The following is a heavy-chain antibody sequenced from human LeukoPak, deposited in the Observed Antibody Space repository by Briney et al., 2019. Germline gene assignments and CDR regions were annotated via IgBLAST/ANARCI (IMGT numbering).Heavy chain of an antibody. CDR1: GGSISSSHW. Sequence: PSGTLSLTCAVSGGSISSSHWWSWARQSPGKGLEWIGQIHHSGSTNYNPSLKSRVIISVDKSKNQFSLNLNSVTAADTALYYCARETDYSHPNYFDPWGQGTLVTVSS. V-gene: IGHV4-4*02. D-gene: IGHD4-11*01. CDR3: ARETDYSHPNYFDP. CDR2: IHHSGST. J-gene: IGHJ5*02.